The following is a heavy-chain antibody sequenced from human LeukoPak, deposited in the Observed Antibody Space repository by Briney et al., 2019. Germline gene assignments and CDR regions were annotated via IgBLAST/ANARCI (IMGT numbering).Heavy chain of an antibody. D-gene: IGHD2-2*01. V-gene: IGHV4-34*01. CDR2: INHSGST. Sequence: SETPSLTCAVYGGSFSGYYWSWIRQPPGKGLEWIGEINHSGSTNYNPSLKSRVTISVDTSKNQFSLKLSSVTAADTAVYYCARGAVVVPAALNWFDPWGQGTLVTVSS. J-gene: IGHJ5*02. CDR3: ARGAVVVPAALNWFDP. CDR1: GGSFSGYY.